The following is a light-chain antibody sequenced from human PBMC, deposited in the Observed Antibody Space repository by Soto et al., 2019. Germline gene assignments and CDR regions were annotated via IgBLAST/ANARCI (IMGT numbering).Light chain of an antibody. J-gene: IGKJ3*01. Sequence: EIVLTQSPATLSVSTGERATLYCRASQSVSSNLAWYQQKPGPAPRLLIYGASTRATGIPARFSGSGSGTDFHLTISSLQSEDFSVYYCQKYNNWLVTFGPGTKVDIK. CDR3: QKYNNWLVT. CDR2: GAS. CDR1: QSVSSN. V-gene: IGKV3-15*01.